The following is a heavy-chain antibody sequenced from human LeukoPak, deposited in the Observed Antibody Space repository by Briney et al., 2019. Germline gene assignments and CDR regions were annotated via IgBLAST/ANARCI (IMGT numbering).Heavy chain of an antibody. D-gene: IGHD2-2*01. CDR2: IYYSGST. V-gene: IGHV4-59*01. CDR3: AREGCSSTSCYGAAFDI. CDR1: GGSISSYY. J-gene: IGHJ3*02. Sequence: SETLSLTCTVSGGSISSYYWSWIRQPPGKGLEWIGYIYYSGSTNYNPSLKSRVTISVDTSKNQFSLKLSFVTAADTAVYYCAREGCSSTSCYGAAFDIWGQGTMVTVSS.